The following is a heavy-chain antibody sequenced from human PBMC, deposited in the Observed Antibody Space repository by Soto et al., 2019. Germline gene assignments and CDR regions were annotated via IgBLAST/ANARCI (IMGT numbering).Heavy chain of an antibody. CDR3: ARELILGGSVNAFDI. CDR2: IYYSGST. V-gene: IGHV4-31*03. J-gene: IGHJ3*02. Sequence: QVQLQESGPGLVKPSQTLSLTCTVSGGSISSGGYYWSWIRQHPGKGLEWIGYIYYSGSTYYNPSLKSRVTIAVDTSKNQFSLKLSSVTAADTAVYYCARELILGGSVNAFDIWGQGTTVTVSS. CDR1: GGSISSGGYY. D-gene: IGHD2-15*01.